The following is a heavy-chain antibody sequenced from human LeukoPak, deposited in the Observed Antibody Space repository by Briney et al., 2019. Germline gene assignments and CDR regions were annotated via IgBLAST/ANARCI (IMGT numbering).Heavy chain of an antibody. V-gene: IGHV3-30*02. CDR2: IRNDGDVI. CDR1: GFTFTSFG. J-gene: IGHJ4*02. CDR3: ARGDDYGGNSEDY. Sequence: GGSLRLSCAASGFTFTSFGMQWVRQTPGKGLEWVAFIRNDGDVIYYADSVKGRFTISRDNSKNTLYLQMNSLRAEDTAVYYCARGDDYGGNSEDYWGQGTLVTVSS. D-gene: IGHD4-23*01.